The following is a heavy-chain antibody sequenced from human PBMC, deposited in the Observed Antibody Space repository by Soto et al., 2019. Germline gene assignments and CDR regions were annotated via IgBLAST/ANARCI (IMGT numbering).Heavy chain of an antibody. D-gene: IGHD5-18*01. J-gene: IGHJ6*02. CDR2: IIPIFGTA. V-gene: IGHV1-69*13. Sequence: VASVKVSCKASGGTFSSYAISWVRQAPGQGLEWMGGIIPIFGTANYAQKFQGRVTITADESTSTAYMELSSLRSEDTAVYYCALGRTAMVTGMDVWGQGTTVNVSS. CDR3: ALGRTAMVTGMDV. CDR1: GGTFSSYA.